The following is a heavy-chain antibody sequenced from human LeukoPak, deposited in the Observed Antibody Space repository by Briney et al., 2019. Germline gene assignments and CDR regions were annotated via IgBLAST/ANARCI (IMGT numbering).Heavy chain of an antibody. D-gene: IGHD2-15*01. CDR3: AKPVQRYCSGGSCYASYFDY. J-gene: IGHJ4*02. CDR1: GFTFSSYG. CDR2: IRYDGSNK. V-gene: IGHV3-30*02. Sequence: GGSLRLSCAASGFTFSSYGMHWVRQAPGKGLEWVAFIRYDGSNKYYADSVKGRFIISRDNSKNTLYLQMNSLRAEDTAVYYCAKPVQRYCSGGSCYASYFDYWGQGTLVTVSS.